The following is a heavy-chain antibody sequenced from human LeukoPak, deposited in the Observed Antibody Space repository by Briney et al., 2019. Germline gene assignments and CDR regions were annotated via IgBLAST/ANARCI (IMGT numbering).Heavy chain of an antibody. D-gene: IGHD4-17*01. CDR3: AKEPDYGDYA. Sequence: GGSLRLSCAASGFTFSSYSMNWVRQAPGKGLEWVSYISSSSSTIYYADSVKGRFTISRDNSKNTLYLQMNSLRAEDTAVYYCAKEPDYGDYAWGQGTLVTVSS. CDR2: ISSSSSTI. V-gene: IGHV3-48*01. J-gene: IGHJ5*02. CDR1: GFTFSSYS.